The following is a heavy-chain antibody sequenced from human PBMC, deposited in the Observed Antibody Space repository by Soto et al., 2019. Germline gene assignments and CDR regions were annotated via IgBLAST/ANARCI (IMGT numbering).Heavy chain of an antibody. J-gene: IGHJ6*02. CDR2: INPKSGGT. CDR1: GYSFTDYH. CDR3: ARVLRWEGYYYYGMDV. D-gene: IGHD1-26*01. Sequence: ASVKVSCKASGYSFTDYHVHWVRQAPGQGLEWLGRINPKSGGTSTAQKFQGWVTMTRDTSINTAYMDLTRLRSDDTAVYYLARVLRWEGYYYYGMDVWGQGTTVTVSS. V-gene: IGHV1-2*04.